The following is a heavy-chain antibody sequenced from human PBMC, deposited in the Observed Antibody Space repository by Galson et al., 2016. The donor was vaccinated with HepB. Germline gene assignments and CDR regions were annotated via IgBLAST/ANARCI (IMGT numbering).Heavy chain of an antibody. D-gene: IGHD6-13*01. J-gene: IGHJ1*01. CDR3: ATYSSTWQYFQY. CDR2: IGGSGDDT. V-gene: IGHV3-23*01. Sequence: SLRLSCAASGFTFSSYAMTWVRQVPGKGLQWVSAIGGSGDDTYYEDSVKGRFTISRDNSKNTLYLQMNSLRVEDTAVYYCATYSSTWQYFQYWGQGTLVTVSS. CDR1: GFTFSSYA.